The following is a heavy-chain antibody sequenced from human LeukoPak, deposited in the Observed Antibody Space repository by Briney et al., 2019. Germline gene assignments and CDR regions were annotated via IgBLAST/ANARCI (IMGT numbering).Heavy chain of an antibody. CDR3: ANPPSSGWYYYGMDV. J-gene: IGHJ6*02. CDR2: ISGSGGST. Sequence: PGGSLRLSSAASGFTFSSYAMSWVRQAPGKGLEWVSAISGSGGSTYYADSVKGRFTISRDNSKNTLYLQMNSLRAEDTAVYYCANPPSSGWYYYGMDVWGQGTTVTVSS. V-gene: IGHV3-23*01. CDR1: GFTFSSYA. D-gene: IGHD6-19*01.